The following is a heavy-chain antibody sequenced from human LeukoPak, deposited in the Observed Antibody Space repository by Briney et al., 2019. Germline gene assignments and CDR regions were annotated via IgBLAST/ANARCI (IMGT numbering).Heavy chain of an antibody. V-gene: IGHV3-48*02. Sequence: GGSLTLSCAASGFTFSIYRKICARHAPGKGLEWVSYISSSSSTIYYADSVRGRFTISRDNAKNSLYLQMNSLRDEHTAVYYCARAISFDGGNSEGSDYCGQGTLVTVSS. J-gene: IGHJ4*02. CDR2: ISSSSSTI. CDR3: ARAISFDGGNSEGSDY. D-gene: IGHD2-21*02. CDR1: GFTFSIYR.